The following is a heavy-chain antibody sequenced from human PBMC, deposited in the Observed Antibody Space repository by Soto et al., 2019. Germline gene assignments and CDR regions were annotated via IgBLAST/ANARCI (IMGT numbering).Heavy chain of an antibody. CDR3: ARGDYAYWYFDL. CDR2: IYYSGST. J-gene: IGHJ2*01. D-gene: IGHD4-17*01. CDR1: GGSISSYY. Sequence: QVQLQESGPGLVKPSETLSLTCTVSGGSISSYYWSWIRQPPGKGLGWIGYIYYSGSTNYNPSLKSRVTISVDTSKNQFSLKLSSVTAADTAVYYCARGDYAYWYFDLWGRGTLVTVSS. V-gene: IGHV4-59*01.